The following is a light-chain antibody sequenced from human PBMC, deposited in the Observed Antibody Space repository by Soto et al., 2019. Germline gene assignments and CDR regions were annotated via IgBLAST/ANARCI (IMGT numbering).Light chain of an antibody. Sequence: EIVLTQSPATLSLSPGERATLSCRASQSVSSYLAWYQQKPGQAPTLLIYDASNRATGIPARFSGSASGTDFTLTISSLEPEDFAVYYCQQRSNWPYTFGQGTKLEIK. V-gene: IGKV3-11*01. CDR1: QSVSSY. CDR3: QQRSNWPYT. J-gene: IGKJ2*01. CDR2: DAS.